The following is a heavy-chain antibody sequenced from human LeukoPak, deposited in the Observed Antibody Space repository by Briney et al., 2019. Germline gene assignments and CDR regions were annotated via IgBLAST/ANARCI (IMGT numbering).Heavy chain of an antibody. CDR1: GDSISTSNSY. Sequence: SETLSLTCTVSGDSISTSNSYWSWIRQPPGKGLEWIGYIYYSGRTNYNPSLKSRVTISVDTSKNQFSLTLSSVTAADTAVYYCARRGDYYRAFDYWGQGTLVTVAS. CDR2: IYYSGRT. V-gene: IGHV4-61*01. J-gene: IGHJ4*02. CDR3: ARRGDYYRAFDY. D-gene: IGHD1-26*01.